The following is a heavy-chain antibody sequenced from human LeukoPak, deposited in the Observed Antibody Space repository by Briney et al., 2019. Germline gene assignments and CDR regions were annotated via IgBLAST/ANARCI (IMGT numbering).Heavy chain of an antibody. V-gene: IGHV3-64*01. CDR2: ISADGDST. CDR3: ARDSSITLSLDY. D-gene: IGHD2/OR15-2a*01. CDR1: GFTFSSYA. J-gene: IGHJ4*02. Sequence: PGGSLRLSCAASGFTFSSYALHWARQAPGKGLEFVASISADGDSTSYAHSVKGRFTISRDNAKNTLYLQMGRLRAEDMAVYYCARDSSITLSLDYWGQGTQVTVSS.